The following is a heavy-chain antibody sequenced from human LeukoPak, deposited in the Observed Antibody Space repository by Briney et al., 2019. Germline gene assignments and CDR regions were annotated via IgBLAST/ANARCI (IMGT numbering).Heavy chain of an antibody. V-gene: IGHV1-69*06. D-gene: IGHD2-15*01. J-gene: IGHJ3*02. Sequence: SVKVSCKASGCTFSSYAISWVRQAPGQGLEWMGGIIPIFGTANYAQKFQGRVTITADKSTSTAYMELSSLRSEDTAVYYCARGATDIVVVVAATDAFDIWGQGTMVTVSS. CDR2: IIPIFGTA. CDR1: GCTFSSYA. CDR3: ARGATDIVVVVAATDAFDI.